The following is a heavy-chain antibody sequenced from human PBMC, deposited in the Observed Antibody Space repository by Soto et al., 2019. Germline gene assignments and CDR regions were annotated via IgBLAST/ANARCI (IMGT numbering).Heavy chain of an antibody. CDR1: GYSISSGYY. CDR2: IYHSGST. CDR3: ARDCSSTSCYPDYYGMDV. Sequence: SETLSLTCAVSGYSISSGYYWGWIRQPPGKGLEWIGSIYHSGSTYYNPSLKSRVTISVDTSKNQFSLKLSSVTAADTDVYYCARDCSSTSCYPDYYGMDVCGEGTTVTVYS. V-gene: IGHV4-38-2*02. J-gene: IGHJ6*04. D-gene: IGHD2-2*01.